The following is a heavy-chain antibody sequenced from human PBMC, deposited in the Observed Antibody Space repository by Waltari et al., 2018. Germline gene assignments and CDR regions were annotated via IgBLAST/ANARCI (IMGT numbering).Heavy chain of an antibody. CDR3: SSARAGETYYYYYTDV. CDR2: ISGRGGST. D-gene: IGHD3-16*01. V-gene: IGHV3-23*04. J-gene: IGHJ6*03. CDR1: GFTFSSYA. Sequence: EVQLVESGGGLVQPGGSLRLSCAASGFTFSSYAMRWVRQAPGKGLEWVSAISGRGGSTYYAYSVKGRFTISRDNSKNTRYLQMNSLRSEDTAVDYCSSARAGETYYYYYTDVWGQGTTVTVSS.